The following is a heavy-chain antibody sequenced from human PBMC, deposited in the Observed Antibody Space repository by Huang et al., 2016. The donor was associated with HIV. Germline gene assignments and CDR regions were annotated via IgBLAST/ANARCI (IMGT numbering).Heavy chain of an antibody. J-gene: IGHJ3*01. V-gene: IGHV1-69*13. Sequence: QVQLVQSGAEVRKPGSSVKVSCRASGGSFNNFGIHWVRQAPGQGLEWMGGIVPRFGTRNDAERFQGRVTSTADETTGVVYMELSSLRSDDTAVYFCAKRGGAWGSPYAFDLWGPGTMVTVSS. CDR3: AKRGGAWGSPYAFDL. CDR1: GGSFNNFG. D-gene: IGHD3-16*01. CDR2: IVPRFGTR.